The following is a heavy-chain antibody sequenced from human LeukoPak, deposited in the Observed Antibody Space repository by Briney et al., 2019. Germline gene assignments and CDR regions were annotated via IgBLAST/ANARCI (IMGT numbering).Heavy chain of an antibody. J-gene: IGHJ5*02. D-gene: IGHD3-10*01. CDR1: GYTFSSYG. CDR3: ARQMYGSGSNWFDP. CDR2: ISAYSGNT. V-gene: IGHV1-18*01. Sequence: ASVKVSCKASGYTFSSYGISWVRQAPGQGLEWMGWISAYSGNTNYAQKLQGRVTMTTDTSTSTAYMELRSLRSDDTAVYYCARQMYGSGSNWFDPWGQGTLVTVSS.